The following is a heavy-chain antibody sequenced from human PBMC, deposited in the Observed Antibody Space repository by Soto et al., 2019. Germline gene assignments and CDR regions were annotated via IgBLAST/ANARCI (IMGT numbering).Heavy chain of an antibody. CDR3: PRMLGITGNNFDY. CDR2: MFSNDEK. CDR1: GFSLSNARMG. V-gene: IGHV2-26*01. D-gene: IGHD1-20*01. Sequence: QVTLKESGPVLVKPTETLTLTCTVSGFSLSNARMGVSWIRQPPGKDLEWLAHMFSNDEKSYSTALKSRLTSAKDTSKSQVVLTMTNMDPMDTATCSCPRMLGITGNNFDYWGQGTLVTVSS. J-gene: IGHJ4*02.